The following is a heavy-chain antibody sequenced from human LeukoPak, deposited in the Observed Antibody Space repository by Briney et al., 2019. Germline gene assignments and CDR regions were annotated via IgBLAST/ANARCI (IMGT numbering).Heavy chain of an antibody. D-gene: IGHD2-2*01. J-gene: IGHJ5*02. Sequence: SETLSLTCAVYGGSFSGYYWSWLRQPTGKGLEWIGEINHSGSTNYNPSLKSRVTISVDTSKIQFYLKLSSVTAADTAVYYWAVLGGYCSSTSCPWGQGTLVTVSS. CDR3: AVLGGYCSSTSCP. V-gene: IGHV4-34*01. CDR1: GGSFSGYY. CDR2: INHSGST.